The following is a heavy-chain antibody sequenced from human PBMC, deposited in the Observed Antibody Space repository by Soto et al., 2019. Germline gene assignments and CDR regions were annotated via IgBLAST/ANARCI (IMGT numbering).Heavy chain of an antibody. Sequence: SETLSLTCTVSGGSFNTAPYHWSWFRRSPRNGREWIGNIYYTGRTNYNPSFESRVAISLDTSINQFSLRLTSLTAADTAVYFCARDHHSYYDTSGYYPYFDFWGQGTLVTVSS. CDR1: GGSFNTAPYH. V-gene: IGHV4-61*01. D-gene: IGHD3-22*01. J-gene: IGHJ4*02. CDR2: IYYTGRT. CDR3: ARDHHSYYDTSGYYPYFDF.